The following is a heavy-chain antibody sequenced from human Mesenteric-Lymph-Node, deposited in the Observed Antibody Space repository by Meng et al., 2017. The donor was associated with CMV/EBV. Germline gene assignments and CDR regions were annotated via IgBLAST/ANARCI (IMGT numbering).Heavy chain of an antibody. D-gene: IGHD2-2*01. CDR3: ARDQKAPAAHYYYYYGMDV. CDR2: INPNSGVT. V-gene: IGHV1-2*02. Sequence: ASVKVSCKASGYTFTGYYMHWVRQAPGQGLEWMGWINPNSGVTNYAQKFQGRVTMTRDTSISTAYMEVSRLRSDDTAVYYCARDQKAPAAHYYYYYGMDVWGQGTTVTVSS. J-gene: IGHJ6*02. CDR1: GYTFTGYY.